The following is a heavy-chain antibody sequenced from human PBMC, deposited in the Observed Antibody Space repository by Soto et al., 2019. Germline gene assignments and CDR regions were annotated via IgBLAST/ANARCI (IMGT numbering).Heavy chain of an antibody. D-gene: IGHD3-22*01. Sequence: PWGSLRISCASCVFTFSIYAMSWVRQAPGKGLEWVSAISGSGGSTYYADSVKGRFTISRDNSKNTLYLQMNSLRAEDTAVYYCAKDLYDRLGMAFDIWGQGTMVTVSS. J-gene: IGHJ3*02. V-gene: IGHV3-23*01. CDR2: ISGSGGST. CDR3: AKDLYDRLGMAFDI. CDR1: VFTFSIYA.